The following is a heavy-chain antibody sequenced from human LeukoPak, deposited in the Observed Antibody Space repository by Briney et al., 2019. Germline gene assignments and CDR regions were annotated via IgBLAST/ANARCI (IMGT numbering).Heavy chain of an antibody. CDR2: ISYDGSNK. CDR3: ARGGYSYGTPGYFDY. CDR1: GFTFSSYG. J-gene: IGHJ4*02. V-gene: IGHV3-30*03. D-gene: IGHD5-18*01. Sequence: GGSLRLSCAASGFTFSSYGMHWVRQAPGKGLEWVAVISYDGSNKYYADSVKGRFTISRDNSKNTLYLQMNSLRAEDTAVYYCARGGYSYGTPGYFDYWGQGTLVTVSS.